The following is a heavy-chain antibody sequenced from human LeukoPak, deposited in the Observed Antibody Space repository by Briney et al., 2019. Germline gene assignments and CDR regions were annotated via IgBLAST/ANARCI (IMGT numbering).Heavy chain of an antibody. CDR1: GGSISSGGYY. CDR3: ARQAGIAAAAAFDY. CDR2: IYYSGST. J-gene: IGHJ4*02. Sequence: SETLSLTCTVSGGSISSGGYYWSWIRQHPGKGLEWIGYIYYSGSTYYNPSLKSRVTISVDTSKNQFSLKLSSVTAADTAVYYCARQAGIAAAAAFDYWGQGTLVTVSS. D-gene: IGHD6-13*01. V-gene: IGHV4-31*03.